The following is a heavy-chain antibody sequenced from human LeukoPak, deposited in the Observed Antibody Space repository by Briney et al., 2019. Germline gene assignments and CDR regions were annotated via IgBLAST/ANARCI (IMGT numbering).Heavy chain of an antibody. CDR1: GFTFSSYS. CDR2: ISSSSSTI. Sequence: GGSLRLSCAASGFTFSSYSMNWVRQAPGKGLEWVSYISSSSSTIYYADSVKGRFTISRDNAKNSLYLQKNSLRAEDTAVYYCARDPGGRLDYWGQGTLVTVSS. J-gene: IGHJ4*02. D-gene: IGHD3-10*01. CDR3: ARDPGGRLDY. V-gene: IGHV3-48*01.